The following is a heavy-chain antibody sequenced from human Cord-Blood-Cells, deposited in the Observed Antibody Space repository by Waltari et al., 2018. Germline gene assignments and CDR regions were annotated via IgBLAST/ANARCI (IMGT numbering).Heavy chain of an antibody. J-gene: IGHJ4*02. CDR2: INAGNGNT. D-gene: IGHD1-7*01. CDR1: GYTFTTYA. CDR3: ARENNWNYYFDY. Sequence: QVQLVQSGAEVKKPGASVKVSCKASGYTFTTYAMHWVRQAPGQRLEWMGWINAGNGNTKYSQKFQGRVTITRDTSASTAYMELSSLRSEDTAVYYCARENNWNYYFDYWGQGTLVTVSS. V-gene: IGHV1-3*01.